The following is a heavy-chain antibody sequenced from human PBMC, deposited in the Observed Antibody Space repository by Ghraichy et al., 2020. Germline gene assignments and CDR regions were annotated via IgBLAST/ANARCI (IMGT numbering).Heavy chain of an antibody. Sequence: GGSLRLSCAASGFTFSSYAMSWVRQASGKGLEWVSAISGSGGSTYYADSVKGRFTISRDNSKNTLYLQMNSLRAEDTAVYYCANTVTSFYYFDYWGQGTLVTVSS. CDR3: ANTVTSFYYFDY. CDR2: ISGSGGST. V-gene: IGHV3-23*01. CDR1: GFTFSSYA. D-gene: IGHD4-17*01. J-gene: IGHJ4*02.